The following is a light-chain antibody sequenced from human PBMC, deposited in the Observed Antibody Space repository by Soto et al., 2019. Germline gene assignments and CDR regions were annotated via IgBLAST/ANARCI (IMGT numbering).Light chain of an antibody. CDR3: QQYDSYSWT. CDR1: QSISSW. V-gene: IGKV1-5*01. J-gene: IGKJ1*01. CDR2: DVS. Sequence: DIQMNQSPSTLSASVGDRVTITCRASQSISSWLAWYQQKPGKAPKLLIYDVSSLESGVPSRFSGSGSGTEFTLTISSLQPDDFATYYCQQYDSYSWTFGQGTKVGI.